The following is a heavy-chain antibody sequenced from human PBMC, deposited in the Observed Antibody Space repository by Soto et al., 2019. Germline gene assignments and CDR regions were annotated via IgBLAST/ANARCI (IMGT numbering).Heavy chain of an antibody. CDR1: GGTFSSYA. V-gene: IGHV1-69*06. J-gene: IGHJ6*03. CDR3: ASEDYADNSGLSC. CDR2: IIPIFGTA. D-gene: IGHD4-17*01. Sequence: QVQLVQSGAEVKKPGSSVKVSCKASGGTFSSYAISWGRQAPGQGLEWMGGIIPIFGTANYAQKLQARVTITADKSTRKRFLELRGVTSEYTAMYGCASEDYADNSGLSCWDKGT.